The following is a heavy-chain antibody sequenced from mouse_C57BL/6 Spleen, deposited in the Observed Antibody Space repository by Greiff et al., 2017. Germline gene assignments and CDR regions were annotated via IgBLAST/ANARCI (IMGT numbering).Heavy chain of an antibody. J-gene: IGHJ2*01. CDR2: IHPNSGST. Sequence: VQLQQSGAELVKPGASVKLSCKASGYTFTSYWMHWVKQRPGQGLEWIGMIHPNSGSTNYNEKFKSKATLTVDKSSSTAYMQLSSLTSEDSAVYYCARTGGNYLLYFDDWGQGTTLTVSS. CDR3: ARTGGNYLLYFDD. D-gene: IGHD2-1*01. CDR1: GYTFTSYW. V-gene: IGHV1-64*01.